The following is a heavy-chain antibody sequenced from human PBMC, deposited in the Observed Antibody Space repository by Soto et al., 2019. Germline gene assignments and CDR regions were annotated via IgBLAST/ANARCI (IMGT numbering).Heavy chain of an antibody. V-gene: IGHV1-69*13. J-gene: IGHJ6*02. Sequence: ASVKVSCKASGGTFSSYAISWVRQAPGQGLEWMGGIIPIFGTANYAQKFQGRVTITADESTSTAYMELSSLRSEDTAVYYCARGSFYGDYEDSSNYYGMDVWGQGTTVTVSS. CDR1: GGTFSSYA. D-gene: IGHD4-17*01. CDR3: ARGSFYGDYEDSSNYYGMDV. CDR2: IIPIFGTA.